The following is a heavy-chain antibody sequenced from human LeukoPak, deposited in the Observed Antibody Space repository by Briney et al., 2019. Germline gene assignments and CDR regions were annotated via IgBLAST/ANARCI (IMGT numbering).Heavy chain of an antibody. CDR2: ISAYNGNT. Sequence: ASVKVSCKASGYTFTSYGINWVRQAPGQGLEWMGWISAYNGNTNYAQKLQGRVTMTTDTSTSTAYMVLRSLRSDDTAVYYCARAYYYGSVDYWGQGTLVTVSS. CDR3: ARAYYYGSVDY. CDR1: GYTFTSYG. J-gene: IGHJ4*02. D-gene: IGHD3-10*01. V-gene: IGHV1-18*01.